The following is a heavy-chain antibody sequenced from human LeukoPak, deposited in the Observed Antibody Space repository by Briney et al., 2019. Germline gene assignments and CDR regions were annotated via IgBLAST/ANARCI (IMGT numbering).Heavy chain of an antibody. J-gene: IGHJ5*02. CDR2: ISGYGGDT. CDR3: ARDYCSGGSCCSTTWFDP. CDR1: GYTFTSYG. D-gene: IGHD2-15*01. Sequence: ASVKVSCKTTGYTFTSYGVSWVRQAPGQGLEWMGWISGYGGDTNYAQKLQGRVTLTTDTSTSTAYMELKSLTSDDSAVYFCARDYCSGGSCCSTTWFDPWGQGTLVTVSS. V-gene: IGHV1-18*01.